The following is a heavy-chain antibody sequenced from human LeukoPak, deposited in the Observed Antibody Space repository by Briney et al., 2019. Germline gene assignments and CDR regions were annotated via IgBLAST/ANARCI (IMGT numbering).Heavy chain of an antibody. Sequence: GGSLRLSCAASGFTFSSYWMHWVRQAPGKGLVWVSRINTDGSSTSYADSVKGRFTISRDNAKNTLYLQMHSLRAEDTAVYYCARVSSSSWWALDYWGQGTLVTVSS. CDR2: INTDGSST. CDR1: GFTFSSYW. V-gene: IGHV3-74*01. CDR3: ARVSSSSWWALDY. D-gene: IGHD6-13*01. J-gene: IGHJ4*02.